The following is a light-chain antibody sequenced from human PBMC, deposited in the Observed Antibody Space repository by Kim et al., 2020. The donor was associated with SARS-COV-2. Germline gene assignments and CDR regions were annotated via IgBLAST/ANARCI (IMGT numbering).Light chain of an antibody. CDR3: QQYKLYST. CDR1: QNVDAW. Sequence: GDRVTITCRASQNVDAWLAWYQQKPGQAPKLLISRASVIQDGVPSRFSGSGSGTEFTLTIYSLQPDDLATYYCQQYKLYSTFGQGTKVDIK. V-gene: IGKV1-5*03. J-gene: IGKJ1*01. CDR2: RAS.